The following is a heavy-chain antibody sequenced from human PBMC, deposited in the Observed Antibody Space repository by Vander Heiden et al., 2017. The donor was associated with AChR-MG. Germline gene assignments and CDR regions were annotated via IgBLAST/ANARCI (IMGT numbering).Heavy chain of an antibody. CDR2: TYYRSKWYN. Sequence: QVQLQQSGPGPVKPSQTLPLTCAISGDSVSSNSAAWNWIRQSPSRGLEWLGRTYYRSKWYNDYAVSVKSRITINPDTSKNQFSLQLNSVTPEDTAVYYCARARAMYYYDSSGYFSYFIDDYWGQGTLVTVSS. J-gene: IGHJ4*02. CDR1: GDSVSSNSAA. D-gene: IGHD3-22*01. V-gene: IGHV6-1*01. CDR3: ARARAMYYYDSSGYFSYFIDDY.